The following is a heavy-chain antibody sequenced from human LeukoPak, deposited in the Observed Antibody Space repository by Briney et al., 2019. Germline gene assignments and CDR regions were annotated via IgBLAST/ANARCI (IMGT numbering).Heavy chain of an antibody. CDR2: IIPILGIA. CDR3: ARDSATVVTPRGMDV. V-gene: IGHV1-69*04. J-gene: IGHJ6*02. Sequence: ASVKVSCKASGGTFSSYAISWVRQAPGQGLEWMGRIIPILGIANYAQKFQGRVTITADKSPSTAYMELSSLRSEDTAVYYCARDSATVVTPRGMDVWGQGTTVTVSS. D-gene: IGHD4-23*01. CDR1: GGTFSSYA.